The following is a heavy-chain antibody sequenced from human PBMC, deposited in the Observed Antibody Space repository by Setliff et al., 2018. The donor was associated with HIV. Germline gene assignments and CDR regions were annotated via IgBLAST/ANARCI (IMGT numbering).Heavy chain of an antibody. J-gene: IGHJ4*02. CDR3: AKDLHPGYFDD. V-gene: IGHV4-61*08. CDR1: GVSVSSGGYY. CDR2: IHSSGST. Sequence: PSETLSLTCSVSGVSVSSGGYYWSWIRQHPGKGLEWIGRIHSSGSTSYNPSLKSRVTMSVDASKNQFSLKVNSVTAADTAVYYCAKDLHPGYFDDWGQGALVTVSS.